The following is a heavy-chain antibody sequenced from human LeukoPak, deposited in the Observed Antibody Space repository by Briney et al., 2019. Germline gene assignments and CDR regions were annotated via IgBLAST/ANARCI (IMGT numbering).Heavy chain of an antibody. CDR3: ARGRGIRHNWFDP. V-gene: IGHV3-30*01. D-gene: IGHD3-16*01. CDR2: ISYDGSNK. Sequence: GGSLRLSCAASGFTFSSYAMHWVRQAPGKGLEWVAVISYDGSNKYYADSVKGRFTISRDNSKNTPYLQMNSLRAEDTAVYYCARGRGIRHNWFDPWGQGTLVTVSS. CDR1: GFTFSSYA. J-gene: IGHJ5*02.